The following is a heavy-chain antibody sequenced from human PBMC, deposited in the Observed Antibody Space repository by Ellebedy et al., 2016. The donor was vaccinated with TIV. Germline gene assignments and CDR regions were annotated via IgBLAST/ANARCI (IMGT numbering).Heavy chain of an antibody. J-gene: IGHJ4*02. CDR3: ARESVRYFDWDY. CDR1: GFTLSGYW. CDR2: INADVSST. D-gene: IGHD3-9*01. Sequence: GESLRISCVASGFTLSGYWMHWVRQVPGKGMVWIARINADVSSTSYADSVEGRFTISRDNAKKTLYLEMCGLRSDDTAVYYCARESVRYFDWDYWGQGTLVAV. V-gene: IGHV3-74*01.